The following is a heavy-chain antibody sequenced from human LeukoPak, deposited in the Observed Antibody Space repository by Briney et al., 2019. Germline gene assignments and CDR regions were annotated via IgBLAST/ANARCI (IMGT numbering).Heavy chain of an antibody. D-gene: IGHD3-3*01. CDR2: ISHSGST. J-gene: IGHJ4*02. CDR3: ARGRATYDFWSGQKIDY. CDR1: GGSFSGYY. V-gene: IGHV4-34*01. Sequence: SETLSLTCAVYGGSFSGYYWSWIRQPPGKGLEWIGEISHSGSTNYNPSLKSRVTILVDTSKNQFSLKLSSVTAADTAVYYCARGRATYDFWSGQKIDYWGQGTLVTVSS.